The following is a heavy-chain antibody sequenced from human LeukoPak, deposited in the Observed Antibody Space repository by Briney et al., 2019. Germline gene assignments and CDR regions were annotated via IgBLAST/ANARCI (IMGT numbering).Heavy chain of an antibody. Sequence: ASVKVSCKASGYTFTSYYMHWVRQAPGQGLEWMGIINPSGGSTSYAQKFQGRVTMTRDMSTGTVYMELSSLRSEDTAVYYCARTQRRVTTPTYYYYYMDVWGKGTTVTVSS. V-gene: IGHV1-46*01. CDR3: ARTQRRVTTPTYYYYYMDV. D-gene: IGHD1-1*01. CDR1: GYTFTSYY. CDR2: INPSGGST. J-gene: IGHJ6*03.